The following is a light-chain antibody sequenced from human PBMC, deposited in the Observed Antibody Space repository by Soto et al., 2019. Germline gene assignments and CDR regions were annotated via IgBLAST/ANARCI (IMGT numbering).Light chain of an antibody. CDR1: SSDVGGYNY. Sequence: QSALTQPPSASGSPGQSVTPPPTRTSSDVGGYNYISWYQQHPGKAPKLLIYEVTKRPSGVPDRFSGSKSGNTASLTVSGLQAEDEADYYCSSYAGSDNYVFGTGTKLTVL. J-gene: IGLJ1*01. CDR3: SSYAGSDNYV. V-gene: IGLV2-8*01. CDR2: EVT.